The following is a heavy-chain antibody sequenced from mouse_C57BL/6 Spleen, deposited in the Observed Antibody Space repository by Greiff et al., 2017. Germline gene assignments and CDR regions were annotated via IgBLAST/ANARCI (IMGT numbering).Heavy chain of an antibody. CDR1: GYAFSSYW. D-gene: IGHD2-1*01. CDR2: IYPGDGDD. J-gene: IGHJ2*01. Sequence: VKLMESGAELVKPGASVKISCKASGYAFSSYWMNWVKQRPGKGLEWIGQIYPGDGDDNYNGKFKGKATLTADKSSSKAYMQLSSQTSEDSAVYFCARPAAAYGNPFDYWGQGTTLTVSS. CDR3: ARPAAAYGNPFDY. V-gene: IGHV1-80*01.